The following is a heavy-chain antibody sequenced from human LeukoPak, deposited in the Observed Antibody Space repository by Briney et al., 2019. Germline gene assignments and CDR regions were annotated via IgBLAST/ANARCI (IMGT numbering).Heavy chain of an antibody. J-gene: IGHJ4*02. CDR1: GGTFSSYA. V-gene: IGHV1-69*04. CDR2: IIPILGIA. Sequence: ASVKVSCKASGGTFSSYAISWVRQAPGQGLERMGRIIPILGIANYAQKFQGRVTITADKSTSTAYMELSSLRSEDTAVYYCARAYYGGNSVRGFRFDYWGQGTLVTVSS. CDR3: ARAYYGGNSVRGFRFDY. D-gene: IGHD4-23*01.